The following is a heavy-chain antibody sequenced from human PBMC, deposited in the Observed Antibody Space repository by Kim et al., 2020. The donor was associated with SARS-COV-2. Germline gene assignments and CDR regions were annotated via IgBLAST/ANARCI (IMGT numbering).Heavy chain of an antibody. Sequence: GGSLRLSCAASGFTFSSYAMAWVRQAPGKGLEWISTIGGSGDKTYFADSVKGRFAISRDNSKNTLYLQMNSLRAEDTALYYCAKGYQLLYSTFDMWGQGTMVTVSS. V-gene: IGHV3-23*01. J-gene: IGHJ3*02. D-gene: IGHD2-2*01. CDR3: AKGYQLLYSTFDM. CDR2: IGGSGDKT. CDR1: GFTFSSYA.